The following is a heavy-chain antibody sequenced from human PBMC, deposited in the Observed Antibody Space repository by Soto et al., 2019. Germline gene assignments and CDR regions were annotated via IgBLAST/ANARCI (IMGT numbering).Heavy chain of an antibody. CDR3: ARDGGHSGNAFDY. CDR1: GGSISSYY. V-gene: IGHV4-59*01. Sequence: QVQLQESGPGLVKPSETLSLTCTVSGGSISSYYWSWIRQPPGKGLEWIGYIYYSGSTNYNPSLKSRVTISVDTSKNQFSLKLSSVTAADTAVYYCARDGGHSGNAFDYWGQGTLVTVSS. CDR2: IYYSGST. D-gene: IGHD5-12*01. J-gene: IGHJ4*02.